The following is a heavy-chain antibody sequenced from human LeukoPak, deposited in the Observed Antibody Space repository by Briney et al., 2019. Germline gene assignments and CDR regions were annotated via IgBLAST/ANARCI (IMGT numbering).Heavy chain of an antibody. D-gene: IGHD6-25*01. CDR1: GYTFTSYG. J-gene: IGHJ4*02. CDR2: INTYNGNT. CDR3: ARGTESSVRY. V-gene: IGHV1-18*01. Sequence: ASVKVSCKASGYTFTSYGITWVRQAPGQGLEWMGWINTYNGNTKYAQKLQGRVTVTADTSTSTAYLDLRSLRFDDTAVYYCARGTESSVRYWGQGTLVTVSS.